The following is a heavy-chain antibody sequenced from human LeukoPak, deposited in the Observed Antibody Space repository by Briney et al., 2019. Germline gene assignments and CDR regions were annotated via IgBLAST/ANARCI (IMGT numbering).Heavy chain of an antibody. Sequence: PGGSLRLSCAASGFTFSSYAMHWVRQAPGKGLEWVAVISYDGSNKNYADSVKGRFTISRDNSKNTLYLQMNSLRAEDTAVYYCAREKSGYTYDPFDYWGQGTLVTVSS. D-gene: IGHD5-18*01. V-gene: IGHV3-30-3*01. CDR2: ISYDGSNK. J-gene: IGHJ4*02. CDR1: GFTFSSYA. CDR3: AREKSGYTYDPFDY.